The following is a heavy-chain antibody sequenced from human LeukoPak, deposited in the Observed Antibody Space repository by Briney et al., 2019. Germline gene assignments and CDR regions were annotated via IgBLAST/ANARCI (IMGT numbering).Heavy chain of an antibody. Sequence: SVKVSCKASGGTFSSYAISWVRQAPGQGLEWMGGIIPIFGTANYAQKFQGRVTITADESTSTAYMELSSLRSEDTAVYYCARKKVLGYCSGGSCYTRDDAFDIWGQGTMVTVSS. CDR3: ARKKVLGYCSGGSCYTRDDAFDI. J-gene: IGHJ3*02. V-gene: IGHV1-69*13. CDR1: GGTFSSYA. CDR2: IIPIFGTA. D-gene: IGHD2-15*01.